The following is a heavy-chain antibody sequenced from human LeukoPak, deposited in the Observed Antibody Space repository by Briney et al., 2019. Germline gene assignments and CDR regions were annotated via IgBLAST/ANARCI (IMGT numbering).Heavy chain of an antibody. V-gene: IGHV1-46*01. CDR3: ARDSTTEDPPPDY. CDR1: GYTFTSYY. CDR2: INPSGGST. Sequence: GASVKVSCKASGYTFTSYYMHWVRQAPGQGLEWMGIINPSGGSTNYAQKLQGRVTMTTDTSTSTAYMELRSLRSDDTAVYYCARDSTTEDPPPDYWGQGTLVTVSS. D-gene: IGHD4-17*01. J-gene: IGHJ4*02.